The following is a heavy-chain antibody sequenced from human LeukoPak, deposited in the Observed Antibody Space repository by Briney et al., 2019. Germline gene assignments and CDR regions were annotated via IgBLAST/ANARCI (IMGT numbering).Heavy chain of an antibody. V-gene: IGHV3-48*04. CDR1: GFIFSSYS. CDR3: AKSTMAGRGAFDI. D-gene: IGHD6-19*01. CDR2: ISSSNSTI. J-gene: IGHJ3*02. Sequence: PGGSLRLSCAASGFIFSSYSMNWVRQAPGKGLEWVSYISSSNSTIYYADSVKGRFTISRDNTKNLLYLQMNSLRAEDTALYYCAKSTMAGRGAFDIWGQGTVVTVSS.